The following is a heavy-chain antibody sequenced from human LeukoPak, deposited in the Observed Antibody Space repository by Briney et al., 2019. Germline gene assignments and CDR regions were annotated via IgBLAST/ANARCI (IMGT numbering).Heavy chain of an antibody. CDR1: GFTFSSYA. V-gene: IGHV3-7*03. J-gene: IGHJ6*02. CDR2: IKQDGSEK. D-gene: IGHD1-14*01. CDR3: ARKKPQLGDYYYYGMDV. Sequence: GGSLRLSCAASGFTFSSYAMHWVRQAPGKGLEWVANIKQDGSEKYYVDSVKGRFTISRDNAKNSLYLQMNSLRAEDTAVYYCARKKPQLGDYYYYGMDVWGQGTTVTVSS.